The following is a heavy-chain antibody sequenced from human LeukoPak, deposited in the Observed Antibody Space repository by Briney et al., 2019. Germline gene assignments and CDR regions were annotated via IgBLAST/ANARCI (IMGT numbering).Heavy chain of an antibody. CDR3: ARRPFWSGYSYYFDY. Sequence: SETLSLTCTVSGGSISSSNYYWGWIRQPPGKGLEWIASIYYSGSTYYNPSLKSRVTISVDTSKNQFSLKVSSVTAADTAVYYCARRPFWSGYSYYFDYWGQGTLVTVSS. J-gene: IGHJ4*02. D-gene: IGHD3-3*01. CDR1: GGSISSSNYY. V-gene: IGHV4-39*01. CDR2: IYYSGST.